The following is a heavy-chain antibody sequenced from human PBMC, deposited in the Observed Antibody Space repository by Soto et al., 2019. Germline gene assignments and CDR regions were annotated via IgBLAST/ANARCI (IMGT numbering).Heavy chain of an antibody. D-gene: IGHD4-17*01. CDR3: AKEGYGDYVGAFDI. CDR2: ISYDGSNK. J-gene: IGHJ3*02. V-gene: IGHV3-30-3*01. CDR1: GFTFSSYS. Sequence: PGGSPRLSCAASGFTFSSYSMHWVRQGPGKGLEWVAVISYDGSNKYYADSVKGRFTISRDNSKNTLYLQMNSLRAEDTAVYYCAKEGYGDYVGAFDIWGQGTMVTVSS.